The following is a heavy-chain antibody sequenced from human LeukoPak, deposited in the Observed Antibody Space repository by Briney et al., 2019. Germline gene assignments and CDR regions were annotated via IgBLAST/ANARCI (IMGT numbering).Heavy chain of an antibody. CDR2: ITYSGSI. Sequence: SETLSLTCAVAGGSFSGKYWTWIRQPPGKGLEWIGEITYSGSIYYNPSLKSRVTISVDTSKNQFSLKLNSVTAADTAVYYCARDLMTWGQGTLVTVSS. CDR3: ARDLMT. J-gene: IGHJ4*02. V-gene: IGHV4-34*01. CDR1: GGSFSGKY.